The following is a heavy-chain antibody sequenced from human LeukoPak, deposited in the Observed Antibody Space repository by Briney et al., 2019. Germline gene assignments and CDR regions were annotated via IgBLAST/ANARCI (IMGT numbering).Heavy chain of an antibody. CDR1: GGTFSSYA. CDR2: IIPIFGTA. J-gene: IGHJ4*02. Sequence: SVEVSCKASGGTFSSYAISWVRQAPGQGLEWMGGIIPIFGTANYAQKFQGRVTITADESTSTAYMELSSLRSEDTAVYYCARDRSSRYSSSWSLDYWGQGTLVTVSS. D-gene: IGHD6-13*01. CDR3: ARDRSSRYSSSWSLDY. V-gene: IGHV1-69*01.